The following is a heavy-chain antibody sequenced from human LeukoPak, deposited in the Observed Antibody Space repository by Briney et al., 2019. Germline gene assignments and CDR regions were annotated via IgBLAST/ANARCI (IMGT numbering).Heavy chain of an antibody. CDR2: INPDSGDT. V-gene: IGHV1-2*02. J-gene: IGHJ5*02. Sequence: ASVTVSCTASGYTFIVYYMHWVRQAPGQGREWMGWINPDSGDTNYAQKFQGRVTMTRDTSSSTGYMELSRLRSDDTAVYYCARVSVWGGDPWGQGTLVIVSS. D-gene: IGHD5/OR15-5a*01. CDR1: GYTFIVYY. CDR3: ARVSVWGGDP.